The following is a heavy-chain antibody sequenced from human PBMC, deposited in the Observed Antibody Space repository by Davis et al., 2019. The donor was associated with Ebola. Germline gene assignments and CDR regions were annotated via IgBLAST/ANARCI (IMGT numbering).Heavy chain of an antibody. Sequence: SVKVSCKASGYTFTSYAISWVRQAPGQGLEWMGRIIPILGIANYAQKFQGRVTITADKSTSTAYMELSRLRSDDTAVYYCAREAYGDMGHWFDPWGQGTLVTVSS. D-gene: IGHD4-17*01. CDR1: GYTFTSYA. CDR2: IIPILGIA. J-gene: IGHJ5*02. CDR3: AREAYGDMGHWFDP. V-gene: IGHV1-69*04.